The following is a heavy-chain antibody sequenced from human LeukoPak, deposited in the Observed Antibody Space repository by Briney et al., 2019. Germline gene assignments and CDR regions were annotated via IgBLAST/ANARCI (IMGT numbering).Heavy chain of an antibody. CDR3: VRLRRNSDRSGYYYYYDY. V-gene: IGHV3-21*01. D-gene: IGHD3-22*01. CDR1: GYTFSDFS. CDR2: ISVRGNYR. Sequence: PGGSLTPSCAASGYTFSDFSVKWVRQAPGKGLEWVSSISVRGNYRYYADSVRGRFTISRDDARDSLFLQMNSLRAEDTAVYFCVRLRRNSDRSGYYYYYDYWGQGTLVTVSS. J-gene: IGHJ4*02.